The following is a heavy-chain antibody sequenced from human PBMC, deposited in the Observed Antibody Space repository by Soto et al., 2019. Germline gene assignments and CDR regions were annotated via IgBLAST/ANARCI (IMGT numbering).Heavy chain of an antibody. CDR1: GFTFSSYS. J-gene: IGHJ6*02. CDR2: ISSSSSYI. CDR3: ARDLGGGSGWYNYYGMDV. Sequence: EVQLVESGGGLVKPGGSLRLSCAASGFTFSSYSMNWVRQAPGKGLEWVSSISSSSSYIYYADSVKGRFTISRDNAKNSLYLQMNSLRAEDTAVYYCARDLGGGSGWYNYYGMDVWGQGTTVTVSS. D-gene: IGHD6-19*01. V-gene: IGHV3-21*01.